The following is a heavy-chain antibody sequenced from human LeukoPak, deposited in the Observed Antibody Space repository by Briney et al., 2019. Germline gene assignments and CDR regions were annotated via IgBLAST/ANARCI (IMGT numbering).Heavy chain of an antibody. V-gene: IGHV1-2*02. J-gene: IGHJ4*02. D-gene: IGHD6-6*01. Sequence: ASVKVSCKASGYTFTGYYMHWVRQAPGQGLEWMGWINPNSGGTNYAQKFQGRVTMTRDTSISTAYMELSRLRSDDTAVYYCARGGYSSSSPSAPFDYWGQGTLVTVSS. CDR2: INPNSGGT. CDR1: GYTFTGYY. CDR3: ARGGYSSSSPSAPFDY.